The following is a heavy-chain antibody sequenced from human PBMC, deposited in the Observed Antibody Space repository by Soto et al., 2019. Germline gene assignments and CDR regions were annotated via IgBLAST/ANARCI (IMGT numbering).Heavy chain of an antibody. CDR2: IIPILGIA. V-gene: IGHV1-69*02. CDR1: GGTFSSYT. J-gene: IGHJ4*02. Sequence: SVKVSCKASGGTFSSYTISWVRQAPGQGLEWMGRIIPILGIANYAQKFQGRVTITADKSTSTAYMELSSLRSEDTAVYYCARSGGLDRDFNYWGQGSLVTVSS. CDR3: ARSGGLDRDFNY. D-gene: IGHD2-15*01.